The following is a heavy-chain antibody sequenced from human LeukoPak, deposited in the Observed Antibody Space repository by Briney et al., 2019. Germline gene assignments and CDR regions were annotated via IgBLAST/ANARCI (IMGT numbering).Heavy chain of an antibody. CDR3: AKDLGITMIGVVIADAFDI. V-gene: IGHV3-23*01. J-gene: IGHJ3*02. CDR2: ISGSGGST. Sequence: GGSLRLSCAASGFTFSSYAMSWVRQAPGKGLEWVSAISGSGGSTYYADSVKGRFTISRDNSKNTLYLQMNSLRAEDTAVYYCAKDLGITMIGVVIADAFDIWGQGTMVTVSS. CDR1: GFTFSSYA. D-gene: IGHD3-22*01.